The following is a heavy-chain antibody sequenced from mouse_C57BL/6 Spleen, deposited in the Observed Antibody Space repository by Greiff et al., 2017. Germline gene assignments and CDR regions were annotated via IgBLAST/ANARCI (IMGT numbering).Heavy chain of an antibody. CDR3: ARSPNWDVSWFAY. CDR1: GYTFTSYW. D-gene: IGHD4-1*01. V-gene: IGHV1-55*01. Sequence: QVQLQQSGAELVKPGASVKMSCKASGYTFTSYWITWVKQRPGQGLEWIGDIYPGSGSTNYNEKFKSKATLTVDTSSSTAYMQLSSLTSEDSAVYYCARSPNWDVSWFAYWGQGTLVTVSA. J-gene: IGHJ3*01. CDR2: IYPGSGST.